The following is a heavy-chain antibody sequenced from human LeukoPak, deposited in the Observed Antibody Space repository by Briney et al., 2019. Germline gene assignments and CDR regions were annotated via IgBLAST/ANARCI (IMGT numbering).Heavy chain of an antibody. CDR2: IKQDGSEK. V-gene: IGHV3-7*03. CDR3: AKDPRSYHYGSGSSPFDY. Sequence: GGSLRLSCAASGFTFSSYLMSWVRQAPGKGLEWVANIKQDGSEKYYVDSVKGRFTISRDNAKNSLYLQMNSLRAEDTAVYYCAKDPRSYHYGSGSSPFDYWGQGTLVTVSS. J-gene: IGHJ4*02. CDR1: GFTFSSYL. D-gene: IGHD3-10*01.